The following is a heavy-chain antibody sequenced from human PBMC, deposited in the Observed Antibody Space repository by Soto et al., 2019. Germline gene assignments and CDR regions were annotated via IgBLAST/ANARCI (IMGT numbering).Heavy chain of an antibody. CDR3: ASSDGYTITISDY. V-gene: IGHV5-10-1*01. CDR2: IDPSDSYT. J-gene: IGHJ4*02. Sequence: LGESLKISCKGSGYSFTSYWIIWVRQMPGKGLEWMGRIDPSDSYTNYSPSFQGHVTISADKSISTAYLQWSSLKASDTAMYYCASSDGYTITISDYWGQGTLVTVSS. D-gene: IGHD3-10*01. CDR1: GYSFTSYW.